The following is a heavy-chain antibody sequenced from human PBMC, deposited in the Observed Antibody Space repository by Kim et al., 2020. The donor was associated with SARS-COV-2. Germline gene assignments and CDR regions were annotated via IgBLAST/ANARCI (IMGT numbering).Heavy chain of an antibody. D-gene: IGHD3-22*01. Sequence: TYYNPSLKSRVTISVDTSKNQFSLKLSSVTAADTAVYYCAASMMDDAFDIWGQGTMVTVSS. CDR2: T. J-gene: IGHJ3*02. CDR3: AASMMDDAFDI. V-gene: IGHV4-39*01.